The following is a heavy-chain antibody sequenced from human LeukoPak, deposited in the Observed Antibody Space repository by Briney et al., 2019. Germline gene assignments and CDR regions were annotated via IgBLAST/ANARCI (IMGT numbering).Heavy chain of an antibody. J-gene: IGHJ6*03. CDR1: GYTFTSYD. CDR2: MNPNSGNT. D-gene: IGHD6-19*01. CDR3: ARGEYQWLTQNYYYYYMDV. Sequence: ASVKVSCKASGYTFTSYDINWVRQATGQGLEWMGWMNPNSGNTGYAQKFQGRVTMTRNTSISTAYMELSSLRSEDTAVYYCARGEYQWLTQNYYYYYMDVWGKGTTVTASS. V-gene: IGHV1-8*01.